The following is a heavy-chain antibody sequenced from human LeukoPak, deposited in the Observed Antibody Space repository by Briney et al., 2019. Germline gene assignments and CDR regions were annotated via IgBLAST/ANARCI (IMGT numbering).Heavy chain of an antibody. CDR1: GFTFEGYG. Sequence: GGSLRLSCAASGFTFEGYGMSWVRQGPGKGLEWVSGINWNGGSTGYADSVKGRFTISRDNAKNSLYLQVNSLRAEDTAVYYCAKDHGFYASGWNPLFDYWGQGTLVTVSS. CDR2: INWNGGST. V-gene: IGHV3-20*04. D-gene: IGHD2/OR15-2a*01. CDR3: AKDHGFYASGWNPLFDY. J-gene: IGHJ4*02.